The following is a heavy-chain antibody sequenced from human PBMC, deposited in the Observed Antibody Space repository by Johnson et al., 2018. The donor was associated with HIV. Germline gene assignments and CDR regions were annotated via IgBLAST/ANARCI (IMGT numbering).Heavy chain of an antibody. CDR2: IYSCGST. D-gene: IGHD6-13*01. Sequence: DVQVVESGGGLIQPGGSLRLSCAASGFTVSSNYMSWVRQAPGKGLEWVSVIYSCGSTYYADSVKGRFTISRDNSKNTLYLQMNSLRAEDTAVYYCARTYSQGLDAFDIWGQGTMVTVSS. CDR3: ARTYSQGLDAFDI. V-gene: IGHV3-53*01. CDR1: GFTVSSNY. J-gene: IGHJ3*02.